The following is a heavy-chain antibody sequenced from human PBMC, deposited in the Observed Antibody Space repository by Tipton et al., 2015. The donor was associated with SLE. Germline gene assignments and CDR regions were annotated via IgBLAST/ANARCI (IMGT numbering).Heavy chain of an antibody. CDR2: ISYSGST. D-gene: IGHD4-17*01. Sequence: TLSLTCFVSGGSIGSRPYYWSWIRQPPGKGLEWIGHISYSGSTHYNSSLKSRVTMSLDASKNQFSLKLSSVTAADTAVYYCARDKNGDYYDYWGQGTLVTVSS. CDR3: ARDKNGDYYDY. V-gene: IGHV4-61*01. J-gene: IGHJ4*02. CDR1: GGSIGSRPYY.